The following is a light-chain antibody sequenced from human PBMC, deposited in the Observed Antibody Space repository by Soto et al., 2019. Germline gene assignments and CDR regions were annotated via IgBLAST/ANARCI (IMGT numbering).Light chain of an antibody. CDR3: QQYNSYSWT. CDR1: QSISSW. J-gene: IGKJ1*01. CDR2: DAS. Sequence: DIQMTQSPSTLPASLGDRVPITCRASQSISSWLAWYQQKPGKAPKILIYDASSLESGVPSRSSGSGSGTEFTLTISSLQPDDFETYYCQQYNSYSWTFGQGTKVDIK. V-gene: IGKV1-5*01.